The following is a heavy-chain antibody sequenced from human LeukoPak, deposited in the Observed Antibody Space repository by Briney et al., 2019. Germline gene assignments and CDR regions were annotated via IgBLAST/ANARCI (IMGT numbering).Heavy chain of an antibody. J-gene: IGHJ5*02. CDR1: GGSFSGYY. V-gene: IGHV4-34*01. Sequence: SETLSLTCAVYGGSFSGYYWSWIRQPPGKGLEWIGEINHSGSTNYNPSLKSRVTISVDTSKNQFSLKLSSVTAADTAVYYCARGKKTIFGVVNWFDPWGQGTLVTVSS. CDR2: INHSGST. D-gene: IGHD3-3*01. CDR3: ARGKKTIFGVVNWFDP.